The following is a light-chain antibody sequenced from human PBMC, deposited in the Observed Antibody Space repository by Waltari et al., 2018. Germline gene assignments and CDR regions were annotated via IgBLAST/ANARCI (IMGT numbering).Light chain of an antibody. CDR2: AAT. CDR3: QQTYSTSSLT. V-gene: IGKV1-39*01. Sequence: DIQMTQSPSSLSASVGDRVPIPCRASHYVSSFLNWYQQKPGRAPKLLIYAATTLQSGVPSRFSGSGSGTEFTLTISSLQPEDFATYYCQQTYSTSSLTFGGGSKVEIK. CDR1: HYVSSF. J-gene: IGKJ4*01.